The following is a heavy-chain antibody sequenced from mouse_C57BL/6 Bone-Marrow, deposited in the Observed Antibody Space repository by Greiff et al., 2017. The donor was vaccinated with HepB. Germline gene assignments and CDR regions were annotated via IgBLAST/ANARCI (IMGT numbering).Heavy chain of an antibody. J-gene: IGHJ2*01. V-gene: IGHV1-85*01. CDR3: ARPIITTVVATFYYFDY. Sequence: QVQLQQSGPELVKPGASVKLSCKASGYTFTSYDINWVKQRPGQGLEWIGWIYPRDGSTKYNEKFKGKATLTVDTSSSTAYMELHSLTSEDSAVYFCARPIITTVVATFYYFDYWGQGTTLTVSS. CDR1: GYTFTSYD. CDR2: IYPRDGST. D-gene: IGHD1-1*01.